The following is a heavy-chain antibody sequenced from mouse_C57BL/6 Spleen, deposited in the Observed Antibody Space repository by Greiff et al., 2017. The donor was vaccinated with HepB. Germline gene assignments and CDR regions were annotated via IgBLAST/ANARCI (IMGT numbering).Heavy chain of an antibody. J-gene: IGHJ4*01. Sequence: EVQLQQSVAELVRPGASVKLSCTASGFNIKNTYMHWVKQRPEQGLEWIGRIDPANGNTKYAQKFQGKATITADTSSNTAYMQLSSLTSKDTAISYYARVSRRPYYAMDYWGQGTSVTVSS. CDR1: GFNIKNTY. CDR2: IDPANGNT. D-gene: IGHD1-2*01. V-gene: IGHV14-3*01. CDR3: ARVSRRPYYAMDY.